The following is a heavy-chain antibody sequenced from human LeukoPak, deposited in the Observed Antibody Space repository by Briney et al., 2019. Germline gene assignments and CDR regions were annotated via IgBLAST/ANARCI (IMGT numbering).Heavy chain of an antibody. CDR3: ARENIVGATKPGDY. CDR2: IYTSGST. V-gene: IGHV4-61*02. Sequence: SETLSLTCTVSGGSISSGSYYWSWIQQPAGKGLEWIGRIYTSGSTNYNPSLKSRVTISVDTSKNQFSLKLSSVTAADTAVYYCARENIVGATKPGDYWGQGTLVTVSS. CDR1: GGSISSGSYY. D-gene: IGHD1-26*01. J-gene: IGHJ4*02.